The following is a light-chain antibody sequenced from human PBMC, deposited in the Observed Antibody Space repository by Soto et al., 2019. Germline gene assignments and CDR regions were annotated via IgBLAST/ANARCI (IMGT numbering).Light chain of an antibody. J-gene: IGKJ4*01. CDR3: QQYNNWPLALT. CDR1: QSVSSN. V-gene: IGKV3-15*01. CDR2: GAS. Sequence: EIVMTQSPATLSVSPGERATLSCRARQSVSSNLAWYQQKPGQAPRLLIYGASTRATGIPGRFSGSGSGTAFTLTISSLQSEDFAVYYCQQYNNWPLALTFGGGTKVEIK.